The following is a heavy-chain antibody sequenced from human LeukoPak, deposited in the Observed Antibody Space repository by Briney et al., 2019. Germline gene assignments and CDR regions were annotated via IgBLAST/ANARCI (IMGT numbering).Heavy chain of an antibody. D-gene: IGHD1-26*01. CDR1: GGPISNYY. CDR2: VHSSGST. V-gene: IGHV4-4*07. Sequence: SETLSLTCSVSGGPISNYYWSWIRQPARKGLEYIGRVHSSGSTHYIPSLRSRLTMSVVTSKNQFPLTLTSVTAADTAVYYCVRVFAVGTTFAFDIWGQGTMVTVSS. J-gene: IGHJ3*02. CDR3: VRVFAVGTTFAFDI.